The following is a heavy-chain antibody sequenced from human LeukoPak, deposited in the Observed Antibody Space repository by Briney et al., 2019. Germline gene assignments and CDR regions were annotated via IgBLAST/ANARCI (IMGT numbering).Heavy chain of an antibody. CDR1: GYSFTSYW. CDR3: ARSHTGVVPAAPDY. CDR2: IYPGDCDT. J-gene: IGHJ4*02. V-gene: IGHV5-51*01. Sequence: ESLKISRKGSGYSFTSYWIRWVRQMPGKGLAWMGIIYPGDCDTRYSPSFQGQVTISADKSISTAYLQWSSLKASDTAMYYCARSHTGVVPAAPDYWGQGTLVTVSS. D-gene: IGHD2-2*01.